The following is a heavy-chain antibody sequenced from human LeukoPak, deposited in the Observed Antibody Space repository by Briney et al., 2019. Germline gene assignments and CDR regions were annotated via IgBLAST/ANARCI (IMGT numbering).Heavy chain of an antibody. CDR2: IWYDGSNK. CDR1: GFTFSSYG. CDR3: ARGAYGSGTYHDFDI. V-gene: IGHV3-33*01. D-gene: IGHD3-10*01. J-gene: IGHJ3*02. Sequence: GGSLRLSCAASGFTFSSYGMHWVRQAPGKGLEWVAVIWYDGSNKYYVDSVKGRFTISRDNSKNTLYLRMNSLRAEDTAVYYCARGAYGSGTYHDFDIWGQGTMVTVSS.